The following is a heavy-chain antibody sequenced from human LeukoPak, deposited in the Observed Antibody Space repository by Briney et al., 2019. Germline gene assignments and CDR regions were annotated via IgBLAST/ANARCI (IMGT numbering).Heavy chain of an antibody. Sequence: ASVKVSCKASGGTFSSYAISWVRQAPGQGLEWMGGIIPIFGTANYAQKFQGRVTITADESTSTAYMELSSLRSEDTAVYYCARLTYYYDSSGYRPLYWYFDLWGRGTLVTVSS. CDR1: GGTFSSYA. V-gene: IGHV1-69*13. J-gene: IGHJ2*01. CDR3: ARLTYYYDSSGYRPLYWYFDL. D-gene: IGHD3-22*01. CDR2: IIPIFGTA.